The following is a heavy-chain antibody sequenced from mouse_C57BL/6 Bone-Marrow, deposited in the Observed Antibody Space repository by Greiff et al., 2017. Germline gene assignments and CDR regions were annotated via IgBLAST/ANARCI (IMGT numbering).Heavy chain of an antibody. CDR3: AKLGLAY. CDR2: IDPSDSYT. Sequence: LQQPGAELVRPGTSVKLSCKASGYTFTSYWMHWVKQRPGQGLEWIGVIDPSDSYTNYNQKFKGKATLTVDTSSSTAYTQLSSLTSEDSAVYYCAKLGLAYWGQGTLVTVSA. J-gene: IGHJ3*01. D-gene: IGHD4-1*01. V-gene: IGHV1-59*01. CDR1: GYTFTSYW.